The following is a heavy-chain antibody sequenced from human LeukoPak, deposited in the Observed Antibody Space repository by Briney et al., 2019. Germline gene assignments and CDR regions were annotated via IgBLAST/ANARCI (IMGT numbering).Heavy chain of an antibody. D-gene: IGHD3-22*01. CDR3: ARSVSDSSSFDY. CDR2: ISAYNGNT. J-gene: IGHJ4*02. CDR1: GGTFSNFA. V-gene: IGHV1-18*01. Sequence: ASVKVSCKASGGTFSNFAISWVRQAPGQGREGMGWISAYNGNTNYPQKLQGRVTMTTDTSTSTGYMELRSLRSDDPAVYYCARSVSDSSSFDYWGQGTLVTVSS.